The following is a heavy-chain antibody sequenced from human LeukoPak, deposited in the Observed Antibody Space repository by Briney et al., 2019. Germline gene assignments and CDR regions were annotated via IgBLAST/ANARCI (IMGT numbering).Heavy chain of an antibody. CDR3: ARRRDRGYDFDY. V-gene: IGHV4-59*01. CDR1: GDPISSYS. Sequence: SETLSLTCTVSGDPISSYSWSWIRQPPGKGLEWIGYIYYSGSTNYNPSLKSRVTISVDTSKNQFSLKLSSVTTADTAVYYCARRRDRGYDFDYWGQGTLVTVSS. CDR2: IYYSGST. D-gene: IGHD5-12*01. J-gene: IGHJ4*02.